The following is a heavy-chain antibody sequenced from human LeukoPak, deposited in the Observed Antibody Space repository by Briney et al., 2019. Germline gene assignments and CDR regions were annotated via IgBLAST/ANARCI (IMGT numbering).Heavy chain of an antibody. CDR2: IRYDGSKN. J-gene: IGHJ5*02. CDR3: AKDGSSGWYAARLDP. V-gene: IGHV3-30*02. CDR1: GFTFSNFG. Sequence: GGSLRLSCAASGFTFSNFGVHWVRHAPGRGLEWVSFIRYDGSKNYYADSVKGRFTISRDNSKNTLYLQMNSLRAEDTAVCYCAKDGSSGWYAARLDPWGQGTLVTVSS. D-gene: IGHD6-19*01.